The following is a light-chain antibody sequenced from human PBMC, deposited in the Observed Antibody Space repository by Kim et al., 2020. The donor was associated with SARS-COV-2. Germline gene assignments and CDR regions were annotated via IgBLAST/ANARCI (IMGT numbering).Light chain of an antibody. CDR2: YDS. J-gene: IGLJ3*02. V-gene: IGLV3-21*04. CDR1: NIGSKS. Sequence: SYELTLPPSVSVAPGKTARITCGGNNIGSKSVHWYQQKPGQAPVLVIYYDSDWPSGIPERFSGSNSGHTATLTIRRFDAGDEADYYCQVWDGSSDHRVFGGGTKVTVL. CDR3: QVWDGSSDHRV.